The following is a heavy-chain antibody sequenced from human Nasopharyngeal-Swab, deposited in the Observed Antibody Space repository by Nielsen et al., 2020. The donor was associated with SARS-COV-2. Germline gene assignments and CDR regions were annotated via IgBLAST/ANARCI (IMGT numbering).Heavy chain of an antibody. CDR3: ARDQWLVHYFDH. D-gene: IGHD6-19*01. V-gene: IGHV1-18*01. J-gene: IGHJ4*02. Sequence: ASVKVSCKASGYTFINYGLSWVRQAPGQGLEWVGWISANNGNTNYAQKFRGRATMTTDTSTSTAYMELRSLRSDDTAIYYCARDQWLVHYFDHWGQGTLVTVSS. CDR2: ISANNGNT. CDR1: GYTFINYG.